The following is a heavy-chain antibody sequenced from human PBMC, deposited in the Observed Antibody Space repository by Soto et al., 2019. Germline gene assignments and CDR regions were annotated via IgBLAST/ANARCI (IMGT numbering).Heavy chain of an antibody. CDR1: GYTFTNYG. V-gene: IGHV1-18*04. J-gene: IGHJ6*02. D-gene: IGHD3-22*01. CDR2: ISGYNGNT. CDR3: ARDREYYYDSSGNYYYHYGMDV. Sequence: QVQLVESGAEVKKPGASVKVSCKASGYTFTNYGISWVRQAPGQGLEWMGWISGYNGNTKYAQKFQGRVTMTTDTPTNTAYMDLRCLSSDDTAVYYCARDREYYYDSSGNYYYHYGMDVWCQGTTVTVS.